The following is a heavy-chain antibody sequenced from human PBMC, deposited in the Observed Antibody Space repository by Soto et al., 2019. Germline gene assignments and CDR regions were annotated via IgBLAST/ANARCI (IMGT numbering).Heavy chain of an antibody. CDR2: IVVGSGNT. CDR1: GFTFTSSA. CDR3: AASEYSSSWYRYYYGMDV. Sequence: QMQLVQSGPEVKKPGTSVKVSCKASGFTFTSSAMQWVRQARGQRLEWIGWIVVGSGNTNYAQKFQERVSITRDMSPSTVYMELSSLRSEDTAVYYCAASEYSSSWYRYYYGMDVWGQGTKVTVSS. J-gene: IGHJ6*02. V-gene: IGHV1-58*02. D-gene: IGHD6-13*01.